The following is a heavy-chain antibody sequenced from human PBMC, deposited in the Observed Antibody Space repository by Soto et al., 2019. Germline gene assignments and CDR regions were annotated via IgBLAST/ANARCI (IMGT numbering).Heavy chain of an antibody. CDR3: ARGRYAYYYDSSGPLV. Sequence: SETLSLTCTVSGGSVSSGSYYWSWIRQPPGRGLEWIGYIYYSGSTNYNPSLKSRVTISVDTSKNQFSLKLSSVTAADTAVYYCARGRYAYYYDSSGPLVWGQGTLVTVSS. CDR2: IYYSGST. V-gene: IGHV4-61*01. D-gene: IGHD3-22*01. J-gene: IGHJ4*02. CDR1: GGSVSSGSYY.